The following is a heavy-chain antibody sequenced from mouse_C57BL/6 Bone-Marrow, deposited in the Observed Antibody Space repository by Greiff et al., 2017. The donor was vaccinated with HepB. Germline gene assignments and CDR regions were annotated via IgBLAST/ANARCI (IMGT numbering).Heavy chain of an antibody. J-gene: IGHJ2*01. CDR1: GYSFTGYY. CDR3: AREGDYYGSSPDY. CDR2: INPSTGGT. D-gene: IGHD1-1*01. V-gene: IGHV1-42*01. Sequence: VQLKQSGPELVKPGASVKISCKASGYSFTGYYMNWVKQSPEKSLEWIGEINPSTGGTTYNQKFKAKATLTVDKSSSTAYMQLKSLTSEDSAVYYCAREGDYYGSSPDYWGQGTTLTVSS.